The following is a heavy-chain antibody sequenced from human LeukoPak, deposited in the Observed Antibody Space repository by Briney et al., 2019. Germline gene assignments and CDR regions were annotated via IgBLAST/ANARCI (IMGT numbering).Heavy chain of an antibody. J-gene: IGHJ4*02. CDR3: ARSYYDSSGYYYGGLPY. V-gene: IGHV3-33*01. CDR1: GLTFSSYG. CDR2: IWYDGSNK. Sequence: GGSLRLSCAASGLTFSSYGMHWVRQAPGKGLEWVAVIWYDGSNKYYADSVKGRFTISRDNSKNTLYLQMNSLRAEDTAVYYCARSYYDSSGYYYGGLPYWGQGTLVTVSS. D-gene: IGHD3-22*01.